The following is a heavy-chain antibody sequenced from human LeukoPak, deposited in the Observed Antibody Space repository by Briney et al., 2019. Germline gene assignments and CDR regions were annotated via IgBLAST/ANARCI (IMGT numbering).Heavy chain of an antibody. V-gene: IGHV3-7*01. CDR2: IKEDGSDK. Sequence: GGSLRLSCAASGFTFSNYWMSWVRQAPGKGLEWVATIKEDGSDKYYVDSVKGRFTISRDNAKSSLFLQMNSLRAEDTAIYYCARGTYRFDDYWGQGTLVTVSS. CDR3: ARGTYRFDDY. CDR1: GFTFSNYW. J-gene: IGHJ4*02.